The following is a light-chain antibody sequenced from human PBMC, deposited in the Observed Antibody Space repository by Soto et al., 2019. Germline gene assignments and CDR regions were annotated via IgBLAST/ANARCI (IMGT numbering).Light chain of an antibody. CDR1: SSNIGNNN. Sequence: QSVLTQPPSVSAAPGQTVTISCSGSSSNIGNNNISWYQHLPGAAPRLLIYDNSKRPSGIPDRFSGSTSGTSATLGITGLQTGDEADYYCATWDSSLSAVVFGGGTKLTVL. V-gene: IGLV1-51*01. CDR3: ATWDSSLSAVV. J-gene: IGLJ3*02. CDR2: DNS.